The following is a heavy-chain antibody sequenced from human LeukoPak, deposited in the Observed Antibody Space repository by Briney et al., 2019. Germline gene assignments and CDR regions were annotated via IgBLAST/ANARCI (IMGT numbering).Heavy chain of an antibody. CDR1: GYTFTGYY. CDR3: ASDLGYYDSSGTDY. D-gene: IGHD3-22*01. J-gene: IGHJ4*02. CDR2: INPNSGGT. Sequence: GASVKVSCKASGYTFTGYYMHWVRQAPGQGLEWMGWINPNSGGTNYAQKFQGRVTMTRDTSISTAYMELSRLRSDDTAVYYCASDLGYYDSSGTDYWGQGTLVTVSS. V-gene: IGHV1-2*02.